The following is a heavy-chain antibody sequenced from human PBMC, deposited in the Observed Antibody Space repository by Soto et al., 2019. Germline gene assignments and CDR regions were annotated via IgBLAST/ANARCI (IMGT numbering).Heavy chain of an antibody. CDR3: ARGGYSGYVLVPYYYYYMDV. CDR2: INAGNGNT. CDR1: GYTFTGYY. Sequence: ASVKVSCKASGYTFTGYYMHWVRQAPGQGLEWMGWINAGNGNTKYSQKFQGRVTITRDTSASTAYMELSSLRSEDTAVYYCARGGYSGYVLVPYYYYYMDVWGKGTTVTVSS. V-gene: IGHV1-3*01. J-gene: IGHJ6*03. D-gene: IGHD5-12*01.